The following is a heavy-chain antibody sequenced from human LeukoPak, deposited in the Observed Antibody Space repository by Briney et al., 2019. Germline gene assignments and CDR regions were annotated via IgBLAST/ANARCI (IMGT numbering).Heavy chain of an antibody. CDR1: GYIFTSYG. D-gene: IGHD6-13*01. J-gene: IGHJ4*02. Sequence: RASVKVSCKTSGYIFTSYGISWVRQAPGQGPEWLGWISSYNGQTKYAQKVQGRITLTTQLSTSTAYMELRSLKSDDTAIYFCARGRSAADDLDSWGQGTLVTVSS. CDR3: ARGRSAADDLDS. CDR2: ISSYNGQT. V-gene: IGHV1-18*01.